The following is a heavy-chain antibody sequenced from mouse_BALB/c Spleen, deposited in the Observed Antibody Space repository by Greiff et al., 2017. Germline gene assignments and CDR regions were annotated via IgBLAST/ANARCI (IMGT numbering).Heavy chain of an antibody. J-gene: IGHJ1*01. V-gene: IGHV14-4*02. CDR2: IDPENGDT. CDR1: GFNITDYY. D-gene: IGHD1-1*02. CDR3: NIWANWYFDV. Sequence: VQLQQSGADLVRPAALVMLSCTASGFNITDYYMHCVTQMPEQGQEWIGLIDPENGDTEYAPKFQGKATMTADTSSNTACQQLSSLTSEDTAVYYCNIWANWYFDVRGEGTTVTVSS.